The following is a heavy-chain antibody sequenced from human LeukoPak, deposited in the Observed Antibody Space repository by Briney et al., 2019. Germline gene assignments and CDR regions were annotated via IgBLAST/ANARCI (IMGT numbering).Heavy chain of an antibody. J-gene: IGHJ5*02. Sequence: SQTLSLTCAISGDSVSSNSAAWNWIRQSPSRGLEWLGRTYYRSKWYNDYAVSVKSRITNNPDTSKNQFSPQLNSVTPEDTAVYYCARDLGVTVRFNWFDPWGQGTLVTVSS. V-gene: IGHV6-1*01. D-gene: IGHD2-21*02. CDR1: GDSVSSNSAA. CDR2: TYYRSKWYN. CDR3: ARDLGVTVRFNWFDP.